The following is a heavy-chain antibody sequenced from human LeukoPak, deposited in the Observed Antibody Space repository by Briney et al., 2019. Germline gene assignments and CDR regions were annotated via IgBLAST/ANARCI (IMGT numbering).Heavy chain of an antibody. CDR2: FDLEHGET. CDR3: ATDRAATGTDAFDI. V-gene: IGHV1-24*01. Sequence: ASVKVSCKVSGYTLTELSMHWVRQAPGKGLEWMGSFDLEHGETIYAQKFQGRVTMTEDTSTDTAYMEPSSLRPEDTAVYYCATDRAATGTDAFDIWGQGTMVTVSS. CDR1: GYTLTELS. J-gene: IGHJ3*02. D-gene: IGHD6-13*01.